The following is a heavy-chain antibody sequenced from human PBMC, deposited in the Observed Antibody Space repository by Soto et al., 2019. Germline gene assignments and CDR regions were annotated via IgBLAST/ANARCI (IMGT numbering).Heavy chain of an antibody. D-gene: IGHD5-12*01. CDR3: AKAEGHSGYDLLTPFDY. J-gene: IGHJ4*02. CDR1: GFTFEDYA. Sequence: EVQLVESGGGLVQPGRSLRLSCAASGFTFEDYAMHWVRQAPGKGLEWVSGISWNSGSIGYADSVKGRFTISRDNAMNSLYLQMNSLTAEDTALYYCAKAEGHSGYDLLTPFDYWGQGTLVTVSS. CDR2: ISWNSGSI. V-gene: IGHV3-9*01.